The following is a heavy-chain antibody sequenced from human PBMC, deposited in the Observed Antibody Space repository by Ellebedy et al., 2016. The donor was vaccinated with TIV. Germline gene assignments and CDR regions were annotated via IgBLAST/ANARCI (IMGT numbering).Heavy chain of an antibody. Sequence: ASVKVSCKASGYTFTSYYMHWVRQAPGQGLEWMGIINPSGGSTSYAQKFQGRVTMTRDTSTSTVYMELSSLRSEDTAVYYCASSLTTSGSYYPDAFDIWGQGTMVTVSS. J-gene: IGHJ3*02. CDR1: GYTFTSYY. D-gene: IGHD3-10*01. CDR3: ASSLTTSGSYYPDAFDI. CDR2: INPSGGST. V-gene: IGHV1-46*01.